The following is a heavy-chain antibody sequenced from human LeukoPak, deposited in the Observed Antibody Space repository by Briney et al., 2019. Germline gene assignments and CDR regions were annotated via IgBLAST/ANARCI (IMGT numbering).Heavy chain of an antibody. CDR2: TYYRSKWYN. J-gene: IGHJ5*02. Sequence: SQTLSLTCAISGDSVSSNSAAWNWIRQSPSRGLEWLGRTYYRSKWYNDYAVSVKSRITINPDTSKNQFSLQLNSVTPEDTAVYYCARVVGSAVRFQNNWFDPWGQGTLVTVSS. D-gene: IGHD6-25*01. CDR1: GDSVSSNSAA. CDR3: ARVVGSAVRFQNNWFDP. V-gene: IGHV6-1*01.